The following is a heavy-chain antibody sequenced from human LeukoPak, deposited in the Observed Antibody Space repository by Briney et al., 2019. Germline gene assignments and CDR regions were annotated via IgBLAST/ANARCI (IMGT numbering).Heavy chain of an antibody. D-gene: IGHD2-15*01. CDR3: ARVGSPNWFDP. J-gene: IGHJ5*02. CDR1: GGSINSGDYY. CDR2: IYYSGST. V-gene: IGHV4-30-4*08. Sequence: PSQTLSLTCTVSGGSINSGDYYWSWIRQPPGKGLEWIGYIYYSGSTYYNPSLKSRVTISVDTSKNQFSLKLSSVTAADTAVYYCARVGSPNWFDPWGQGTLVTVSS.